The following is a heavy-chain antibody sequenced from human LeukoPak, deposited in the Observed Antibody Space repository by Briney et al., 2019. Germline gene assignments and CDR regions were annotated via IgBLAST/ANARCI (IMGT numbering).Heavy chain of an antibody. Sequence: PSETLSLTCTVSGGSISSYYWSWIRQPPGKGLEWIGYIYYSGSTNYNPSLKSRVTISVDTSKNQFSPKLSSVTAADTAVYYCARDRVRGNANPYFDYWGQGTLVTVSS. J-gene: IGHJ4*02. D-gene: IGHD1-1*01. CDR1: GGSISSYY. V-gene: IGHV4-59*01. CDR3: ARDRVRGNANPYFDY. CDR2: IYYSGST.